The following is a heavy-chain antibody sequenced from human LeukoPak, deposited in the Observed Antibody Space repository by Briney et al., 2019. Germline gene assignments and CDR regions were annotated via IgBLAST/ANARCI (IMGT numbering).Heavy chain of an antibody. V-gene: IGHV4-59*01. CDR1: GGSISSYY. Sequence: SETLFLTCTVSGGSISSYYWSWIRQPPGKGLEWIGYIYYSGSTNYNPSLKSRVTISVDTSKNQFSLKLSSVTAADTAVYYCARVRVAAAGTFDYWGQGTLVTVSS. CDR3: ARVRVAAAGTFDY. CDR2: IYYSGST. D-gene: IGHD6-13*01. J-gene: IGHJ4*02.